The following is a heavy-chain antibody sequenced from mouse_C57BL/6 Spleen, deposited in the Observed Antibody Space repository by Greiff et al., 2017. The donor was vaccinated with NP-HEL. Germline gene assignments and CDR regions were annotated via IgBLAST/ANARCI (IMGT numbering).Heavy chain of an antibody. V-gene: IGHV1-81*01. D-gene: IGHD2-5*01. Sequence: QVQLQQSGAELARPGASVKLSCKASGYTFTSYGISWVKQRTGQGLEWIVEIYPRSGNTYYNEKFKGKATLTADKSSSTAYMELRSLTSEDSAVYFCAREDYSNYGNAMDYWGQGTSVTVSS. CDR1: GYTFTSYG. CDR3: AREDYSNYGNAMDY. J-gene: IGHJ4*01. CDR2: IYPRSGNT.